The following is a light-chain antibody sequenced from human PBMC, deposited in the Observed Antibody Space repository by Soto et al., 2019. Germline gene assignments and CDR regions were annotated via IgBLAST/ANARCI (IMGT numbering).Light chain of an antibody. CDR3: QQSYSTPRLT. CDR1: QSISSY. Sequence: DIQMTQSPSSLSASVGDRVTITCRASQSISSYLNWYQQKPGKAPKLLIYAASSLQSGVPSRFSSSGSGTDFTLTISSLQPEDFATYYCQQSYSTPRLTFGPGTKVDIK. V-gene: IGKV1-39*01. J-gene: IGKJ3*01. CDR2: AAS.